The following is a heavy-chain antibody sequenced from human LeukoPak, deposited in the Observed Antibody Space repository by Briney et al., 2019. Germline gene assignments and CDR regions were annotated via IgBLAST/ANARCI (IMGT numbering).Heavy chain of an antibody. J-gene: IGHJ4*02. D-gene: IGHD6-13*01. CDR3: ARGYSSSPPRWAFDY. Sequence: ASVKVSCKASGGTFSSYAISWVRQAPGQGLEWMGGIIPIFGTANYAQKFQGRVTITADESTSTAYMELSRLRYEDTDVYYCARGYSSSPPRWAFDYWGQGTLVTVSS. CDR2: IIPIFGTA. V-gene: IGHV1-69*13. CDR1: GGTFSSYA.